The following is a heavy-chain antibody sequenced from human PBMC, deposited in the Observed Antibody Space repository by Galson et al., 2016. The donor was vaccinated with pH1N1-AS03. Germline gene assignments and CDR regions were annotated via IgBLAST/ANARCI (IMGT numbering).Heavy chain of an antibody. V-gene: IGHV1-3*01. Sequence: SVKVSCKASGYTFTNYAVHWVRQAPGQRLEWMGWINADNTDTKYSQKFQDRVTITRDTFATTAYMELSSLRSEDTAVYYCARTNYYHSSGDYWGQGTLVTVPS. CDR2: INADNTDT. CDR1: GYTFTNYA. CDR3: ARTNYYHSSGDY. D-gene: IGHD3-22*01. J-gene: IGHJ4*02.